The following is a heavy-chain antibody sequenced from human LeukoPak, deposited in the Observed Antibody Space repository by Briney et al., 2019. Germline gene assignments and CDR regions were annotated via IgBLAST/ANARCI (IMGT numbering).Heavy chain of an antibody. CDR3: ASQNPHGSFDY. J-gene: IGHJ4*02. CDR2: IDSTGRVI. Sequence: GGSLRLSCAASGLTFSRYSRIWVRRAPGQGLEGVSFIDSTGRVIRYADSVRGRLTNSRDNAQNSLYLQMTSLTDDDTAVYFCASQNPHGSFDYWGQGTLVTVSS. CDR1: GLTFSRYS. V-gene: IGHV3-48*02.